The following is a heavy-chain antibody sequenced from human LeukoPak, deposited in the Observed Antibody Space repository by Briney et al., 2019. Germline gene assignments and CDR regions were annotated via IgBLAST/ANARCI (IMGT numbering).Heavy chain of an antibody. V-gene: IGHV1-2*02. Sequence: GASVTVSFKASVLTFILYYMHWVGQARGQGVEWMGWINLNTGDKDYAPKFQGRVTMTTDTSITTAYMELSRLRYDDTAVYYCARDQPALDYWGRGTLVTVSS. CDR3: ARDQPALDY. J-gene: IGHJ4*02. CDR2: INLNTGDK. CDR1: VLTFILYY.